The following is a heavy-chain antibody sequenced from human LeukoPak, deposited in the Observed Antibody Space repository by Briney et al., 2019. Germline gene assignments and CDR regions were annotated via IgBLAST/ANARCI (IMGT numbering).Heavy chain of an antibody. J-gene: IGHJ4*02. CDR1: GFTFSSYA. Sequence: PGGSLRLSCAASGFTFSSYAMSWVRQAPGKGLEWGSAISGGGGSTYYADSVKGRFTISRDNSKNTLHLQMNSLRAEDTAVYYCVSGSYYSGLVYWGPGTLVTASS. CDR2: ISGGGGST. CDR3: VSGSYYSGLVY. V-gene: IGHV3-23*01. D-gene: IGHD1-26*01.